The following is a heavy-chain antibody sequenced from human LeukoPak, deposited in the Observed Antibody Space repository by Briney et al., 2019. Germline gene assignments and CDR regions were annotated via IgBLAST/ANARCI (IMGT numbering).Heavy chain of an antibody. CDR3: ARDGTKPAGSGSYWVRYYYYYYMDV. D-gene: IGHD3-10*01. CDR2: IIPILGTA. J-gene: IGHJ6*03. V-gene: IGHV1-69*10. Sequence: GASVKVSCKASGGTFSSYAISWVRQAPGQGLEWMGGIIPILGTANYAQKFQGRVTMTRDTSISTAYMELSRLRSDDTAVYYCARDGTKPAGSGSYWVRYYYYYYMDVWGKGTTVTVSS. CDR1: GGTFSSYA.